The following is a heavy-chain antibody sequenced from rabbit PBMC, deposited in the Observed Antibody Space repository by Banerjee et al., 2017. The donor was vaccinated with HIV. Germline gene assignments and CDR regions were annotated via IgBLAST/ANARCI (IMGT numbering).Heavy chain of an antibody. CDR3: AGDYTDYSAFSL. J-gene: IGHJ6*01. CDR1: GFTLSSYYY. V-gene: IGHV1S45*01. CDR2: IYVGSSGST. D-gene: IGHD7-1*01. Sequence: QEQLVESGGDLVKPEGSLTLTCTASGFTLSSYYYMCWVRQAPGKGLEWIACIYVGSSGSTYYASWAKGRFTISKTSSTTVTLQMTSLTAADTATYFCAGDYTDYSAFSLWGPGTLVTVS.